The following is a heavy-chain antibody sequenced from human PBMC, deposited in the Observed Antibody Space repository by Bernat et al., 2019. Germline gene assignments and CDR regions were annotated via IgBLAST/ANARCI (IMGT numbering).Heavy chain of an antibody. CDR2: ISSSSSYI. J-gene: IGHJ5*02. V-gene: IGHV3-21*05. CDR1: GFTFSSYS. D-gene: IGHD6-19*01. Sequence: EVQLVESGGGLVKPGGSLRLSCAASGFTFSSYSMNWVRQAPGKGLEWVSYISSSSSYIYYADSVKGRFTISRDNAKNSLYQQMNRLRAEDTAVYYCARSRLAVAGNNWFDPWGQGTLVTVSS. CDR3: ARSRLAVAGNNWFDP.